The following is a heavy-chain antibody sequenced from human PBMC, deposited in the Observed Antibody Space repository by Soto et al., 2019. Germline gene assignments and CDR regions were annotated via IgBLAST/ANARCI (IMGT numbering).Heavy chain of an antibody. CDR3: VRGFNSFDS. J-gene: IGHJ4*02. Sequence: EVQLVESGGGLVQPGGSLRLSCAVSGFTFSDHYMDWVRQVPGKVLEWIARSRNRANGYTTVYPTSVKGRFTISRDDSKNSLFLQMNSLKTEDTALYYCVRGFNSFDSWGQGTLVTVSS. CDR2: SRNRANGYTT. V-gene: IGHV3-72*01. CDR1: GFTFSDHY.